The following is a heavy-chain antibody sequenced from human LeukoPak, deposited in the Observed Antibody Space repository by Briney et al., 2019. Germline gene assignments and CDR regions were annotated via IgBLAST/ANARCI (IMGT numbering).Heavy chain of an antibody. CDR3: ARDAGSSWYRKYYFDY. V-gene: IGHV4-30-2*01. CDR2: IYHSGST. CDR1: GGSISSGGYY. J-gene: IGHJ4*02. D-gene: IGHD6-13*01. Sequence: PSETLSLTCTVSGGSISSGGYYWSWIRQPPGKGLEWIGYIYHSGSTYYNPSLKSRVTISVDRSKNQFSLKLSSVTAADTAVYYCARDAGSSWYRKYYFDYWGQGTLVTVSS.